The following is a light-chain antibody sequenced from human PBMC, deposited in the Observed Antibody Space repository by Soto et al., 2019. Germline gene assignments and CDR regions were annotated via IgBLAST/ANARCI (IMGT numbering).Light chain of an antibody. CDR3: QQLNSYPNT. CDR2: AAS. J-gene: IGKJ3*01. Sequence: DIQLTQSPSFLSASVGDRVTITCRASQGISSYLAWYQQKPGKAPKLLIYAASTLQSGVPSSFSGSGSGTEFTLTISSLQPEDFATYYCQQLNSYPNTFGPGTKVDIK. V-gene: IGKV1-9*01. CDR1: QGISSY.